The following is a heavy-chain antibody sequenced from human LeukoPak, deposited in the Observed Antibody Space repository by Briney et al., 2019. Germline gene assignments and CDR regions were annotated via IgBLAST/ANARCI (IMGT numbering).Heavy chain of an antibody. CDR1: GFTFNSYG. D-gene: IGHD6-19*01. V-gene: IGHV3-30*18. CDR3: AKDTNRYSSGWYDY. J-gene: IGHJ4*02. CDR2: ISYDGSYK. Sequence: PGRSLRLSCAASGFTFNSYGMHWVRQAPGKGLEWVAVISYDGSYKYFADSMKGRFTISRDNSKNTLYLQMNSLRAEDTAVYYCAKDTNRYSSGWYDYWGQGTLVTVSS.